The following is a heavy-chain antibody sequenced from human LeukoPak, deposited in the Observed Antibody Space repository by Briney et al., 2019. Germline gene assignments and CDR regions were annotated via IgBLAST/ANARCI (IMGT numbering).Heavy chain of an antibody. CDR1: GFTFSSYA. V-gene: IGHV3-23*01. D-gene: IGHD3-22*01. CDR3: AKDSYDCSGYYHRGWAFDI. CDR2: ISGSGGST. Sequence: PGGSLRLSCAASGFTFSSYAMSWVRQAPGKGLEWVSAISGSGGSTYYADSVKGRFTISRDNSKNTLYLQMNSLRAEDTAVYYCAKDSYDCSGYYHRGWAFDIWGQGTMVTVSS. J-gene: IGHJ3*02.